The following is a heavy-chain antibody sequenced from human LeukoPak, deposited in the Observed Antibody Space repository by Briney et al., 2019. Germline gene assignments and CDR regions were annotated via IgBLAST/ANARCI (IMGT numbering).Heavy chain of an antibody. CDR2: IKQDGSEK. CDR1: GFTFSSYW. CDR3: ASPWGAVTTDP. D-gene: IGHD4-17*01. J-gene: IGHJ5*02. Sequence: GGSLRLSCAASGFTFSSYWMSWVRQAPGKGLEWVANIKQDGSEKYYVDSVKGRFTISRDNSKNTLYLQMNSLRAEDTAVYYCASPWGAVTTDPWGQGTLVTVSS. V-gene: IGHV3-7*01.